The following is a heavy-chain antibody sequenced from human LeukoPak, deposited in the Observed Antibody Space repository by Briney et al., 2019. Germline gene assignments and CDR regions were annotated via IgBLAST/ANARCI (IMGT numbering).Heavy chain of an antibody. CDR1: GFTFSSYA. CDR2: ISSSSSTI. J-gene: IGHJ4*02. D-gene: IGHD2-15*01. CDR3: ARDCSGGSCSPYYFDY. V-gene: IGHV3-48*01. Sequence: GGSLRLSCAASGFTFSSYAMNWVRQAPGKGLEWVSYISSSSSTIYYADSVKGRFTISRDNAKNSLDLQMNSLRAEDTAVYYCARDCSGGSCSPYYFDYWGQGTLVTVSS.